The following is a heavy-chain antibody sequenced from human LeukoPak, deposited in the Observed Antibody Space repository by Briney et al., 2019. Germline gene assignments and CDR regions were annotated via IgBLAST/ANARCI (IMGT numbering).Heavy chain of an antibody. J-gene: IGHJ4*02. CDR1: GFTFSSYA. CDR3: VISHRPRQWPLVV. V-gene: IGHV3-30*04. CDR2: ISYDGSNK. Sequence: GGSLRLSCAASGFTFSSYAMHWVRQAPGKGLEWVAIISYDGSNKYYADSVKGRFTISRDNSKNTLYLQMNSLRAEDTAVYYCVISHRPRQWPLVVWGQGTLVTVSS. D-gene: IGHD6-13*01.